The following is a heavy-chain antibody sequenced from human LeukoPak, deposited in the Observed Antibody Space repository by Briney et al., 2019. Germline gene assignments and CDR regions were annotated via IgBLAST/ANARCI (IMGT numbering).Heavy chain of an antibody. D-gene: IGHD4-11*01. J-gene: IGHJ4*02. Sequence: GGSLRLSCAASGFTFSSYSMNWVRQAPGKGLEWVSAVSGSGGATYYADSVKGRFTISRDNSKNTLYLQMNSLRAEDTAVYYCAKESTVPYYFDYWGQGTLVTVSS. CDR1: GFTFSSYS. V-gene: IGHV3-23*01. CDR3: AKESTVPYYFDY. CDR2: VSGSGGAT.